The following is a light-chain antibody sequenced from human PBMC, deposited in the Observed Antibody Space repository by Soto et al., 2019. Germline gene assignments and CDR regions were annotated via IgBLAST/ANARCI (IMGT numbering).Light chain of an antibody. CDR1: QSVSSY. Sequence: ESVLTQSPATLSLSPGERATLSCRASQSVSSYLAWYQQKPGQAPRLLIYDASNMATGIPARFSGSGSGTDFTLTISSLEPEDFAVYYCQQRSNWPTFGQGTKLEIK. J-gene: IGKJ2*01. CDR3: QQRSNWPT. CDR2: DAS. V-gene: IGKV3-11*01.